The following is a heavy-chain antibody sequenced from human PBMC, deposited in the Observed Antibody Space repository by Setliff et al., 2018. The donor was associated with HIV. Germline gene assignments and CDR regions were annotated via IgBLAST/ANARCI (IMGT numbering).Heavy chain of an antibody. J-gene: IGHJ6*03. CDR1: GGSINSGSYY. CDR3: ARGDGYRANDAYYHYYMDV. D-gene: IGHD5-12*01. CDR2: IYASGST. V-gene: IGHV4-61*10. Sequence: PSETLSLTCTVSGGSINSGSYYWNWIRQPAGKGLEWIGHIYASGSTNYNPSLKSRVTMSVDTSKNQFSLKLSSVTAADTAVYYCARGDGYRANDAYYHYYMDVWGKGTTVTVSS.